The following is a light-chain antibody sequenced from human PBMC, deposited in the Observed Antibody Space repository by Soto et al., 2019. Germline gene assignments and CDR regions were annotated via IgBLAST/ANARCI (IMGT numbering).Light chain of an antibody. J-gene: IGKJ1*01. CDR2: AAV. CDR3: QQSYDMPWT. Sequence: DTPITQSPSSLSASVGDTVTITCRASQSITEYLTWFQQKPGKAPSLLIFAAVSLQGGVPSRFSGSGSGRDFSLTISSLQPEDFATYYCQQSYDMPWTFGQGTKVDIK. V-gene: IGKV1-39*01. CDR1: QSITEY.